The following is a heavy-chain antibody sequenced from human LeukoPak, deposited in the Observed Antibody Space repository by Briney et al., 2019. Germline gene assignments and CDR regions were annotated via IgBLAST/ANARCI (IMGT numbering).Heavy chain of an antibody. D-gene: IGHD2-2*02. CDR3: VRATYCTTTSCDNGGFDY. CDR2: MNPNSGDT. CDR1: RYTFTSYA. V-gene: IGHV1-8*01. Sequence: ASVKVSCKASRYTFTSYAINWVRQATGQGLERMGWMNPNSGDTGYAQRFQGRVTMTRDTSISTAYMELSSLRSDDTAIYYCVRATYCTTTSCDNGGFDYWGQGTLVTVSS. J-gene: IGHJ4*02.